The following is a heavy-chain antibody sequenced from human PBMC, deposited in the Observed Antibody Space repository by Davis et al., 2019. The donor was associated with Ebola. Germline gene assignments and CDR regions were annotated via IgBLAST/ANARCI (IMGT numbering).Heavy chain of an antibody. J-gene: IGHJ4*02. V-gene: IGHV4-30-2*03. D-gene: IGHD3-22*01. CDR1: ACSISRGGYS. CDR2: IYHTGST. CDR3: GRHSHNSGFDY. Sequence: MPSETLSLTCAVSACSISRGGYSWSWIRQPPGKGLEWIGNIYHTGSTDYNPSLKSRVTISVDTSKSQFSLKLNSVTGADTAVYYCGRHSHNSGFDYWGQGPLVTVSS.